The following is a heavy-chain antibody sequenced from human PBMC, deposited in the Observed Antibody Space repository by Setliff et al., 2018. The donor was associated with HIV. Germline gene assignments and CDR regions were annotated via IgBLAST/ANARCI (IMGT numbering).Heavy chain of an antibody. CDR3: ARSGLVYDDVLTGRPTDY. D-gene: IGHD3-9*01. J-gene: IGHJ4*02. CDR1: GYTFSNHT. V-gene: IGHV1-3*01. CDR2: LNAGYGNT. Sequence: ASVKVSCKASGYTFSNHTIHWVRQAPGKRPEWMGWLNAGYGNTKYSQKLQGRVTITRDISASTAYMELSSLRSEDTAVYYCARSGLVYDDVLTGRPTDYWGQGTLVTVSS.